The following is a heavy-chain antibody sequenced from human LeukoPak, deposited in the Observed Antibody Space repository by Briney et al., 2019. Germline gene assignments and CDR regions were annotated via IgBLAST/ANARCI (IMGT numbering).Heavy chain of an antibody. J-gene: IGHJ3*02. Sequence: SETLSLTCTVAGGSISTYFWSWIRQPPGKGLEWIAYVHYSENSNYNPSLKSRVTISKDTSKNQFSLKLTSVTAADTAVYFCARGRRWELQHAFDIWGQGTMVTVSS. CDR3: ARGRRWELQHAFDI. V-gene: IGHV4-59*01. CDR2: VHYSENS. D-gene: IGHD1-7*01. CDR1: GGSISTYF.